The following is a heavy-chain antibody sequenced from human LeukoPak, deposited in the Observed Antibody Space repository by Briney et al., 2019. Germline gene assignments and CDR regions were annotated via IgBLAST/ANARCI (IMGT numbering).Heavy chain of an antibody. CDR3: TKKNAWDAFDI. Sequence: GGSLRLSXAASGFTFSSYAMSWVRQAPGKGLEWVSAISGSGGSTYYADSVKGRFTISRDNSKNTLYLQMSSLSAEDTAVYYCTKKNAWDAFDIWGQGTLVTVSS. J-gene: IGHJ3*02. D-gene: IGHD1-1*01. CDR2: ISGSGGST. CDR1: GFTFSSYA. V-gene: IGHV3-23*01.